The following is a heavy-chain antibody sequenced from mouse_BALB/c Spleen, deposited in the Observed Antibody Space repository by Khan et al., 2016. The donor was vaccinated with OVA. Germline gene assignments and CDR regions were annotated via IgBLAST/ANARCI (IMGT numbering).Heavy chain of an antibody. V-gene: IGHV3-2*02. CDR2: INYSGST. CDR1: GYSITSDYA. CDR3: ARDGYRYNYAMDY. Sequence: EVKLLESGPGLVNPSQSLSLTCTVTGYSITSDYAWNWIRQFPGNKLEWMGYINYSGSTNYNPALKSRISITRDTSKNQFFLQLNSVTTEDTATXYCARDGYRYNYAMDYWGQGTSVTVSS. J-gene: IGHJ4*01. D-gene: IGHD2-3*01.